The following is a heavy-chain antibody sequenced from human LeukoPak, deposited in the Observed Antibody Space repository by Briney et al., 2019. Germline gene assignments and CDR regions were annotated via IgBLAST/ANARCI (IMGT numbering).Heavy chain of an antibody. CDR1: GGTFSSYA. CDR2: IIPIFGTA. Sequence: ASVKVSCKASGGTFSSYAISWVRQAPGQGLERMGGIIPIFGTANYAQKFQGRVTITTDESTSTAYMELSSLRSEDTAVYYCATETPNFRSQPPWWFDPWGQGTLVTVSS. V-gene: IGHV1-69*05. CDR3: ATETPNFRSQPPWWFDP. D-gene: IGHD1-14*01. J-gene: IGHJ5*02.